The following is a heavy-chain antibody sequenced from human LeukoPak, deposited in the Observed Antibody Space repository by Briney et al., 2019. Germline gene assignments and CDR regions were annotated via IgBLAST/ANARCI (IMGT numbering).Heavy chain of an antibody. J-gene: IGHJ4*02. V-gene: IGHV3-33*06. CDR1: GFTFSSYG. Sequence: GGSLRLSCAASGFTFSSYGMHWVRQAPGKGLEWVAVIWYDGSNKYYVDSVKGRFTISRDNSKNTLYLQMNSLRAEDTAVYYCAKGGAGAGPSDYWGQGTLVTVSS. D-gene: IGHD6-19*01. CDR3: AKGGAGAGPSDY. CDR2: IWYDGSNK.